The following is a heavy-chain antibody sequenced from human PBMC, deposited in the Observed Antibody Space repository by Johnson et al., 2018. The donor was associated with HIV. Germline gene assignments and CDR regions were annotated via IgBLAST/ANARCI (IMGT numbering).Heavy chain of an antibody. Sequence: VQLVESGGGLVQPGGSLRLSCAASGFTFSSYAMSWVRQAPGKGLEWVSTITGSGDKTWYADSVKGRFTISRDNSNNTVFLQMNSLRAEDTALYYCAKDAGTYHPFDAFDIWGQGTMVTVSS. V-gene: IGHV3-23*04. D-gene: IGHD3-10*01. CDR3: AKDAGTYHPFDAFDI. CDR1: GFTFSSYA. J-gene: IGHJ3*02. CDR2: ITGSGDKT.